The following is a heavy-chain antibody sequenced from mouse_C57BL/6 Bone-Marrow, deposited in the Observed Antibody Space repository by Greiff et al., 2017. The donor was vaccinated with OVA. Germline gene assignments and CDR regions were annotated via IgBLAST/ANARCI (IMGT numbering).Heavy chain of an antibody. CDR2: IWSGGST. D-gene: IGHD1-1*01. CDR1: GFSLTSYG. V-gene: IGHV2-5*01. J-gene: IGHJ3*01. Sequence: VQLQQSGPGLVQPSQSLSITCTASGFSLTSYGVHWVRQSPGKGLEWLGVIWSGGSTAYNAAFMSRLSTTKDNSKSQVFIKMNSLQADDTAIYCCASYYYGSREFAYWGQGTLVTVSA. CDR3: ASYYYGSREFAY.